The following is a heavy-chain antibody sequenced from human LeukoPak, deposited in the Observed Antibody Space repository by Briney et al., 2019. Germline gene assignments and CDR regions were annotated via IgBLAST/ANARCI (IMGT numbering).Heavy chain of an antibody. Sequence: GVSDRLFWAARRVALRSSSRSWLHQATEKGLEWVSGVSSSGGDTYYADSVKGRFTISRDNSKNTMYLQMNSLRAEDTAVYYCAKDFVGIIADYFDCWGQGTLVTVSS. CDR2: VSSSGGDT. CDR3: AKDFVGIIADYFDC. V-gene: IGHV3-23*01. D-gene: IGHD3-3*01. CDR1: RVALRSSS. J-gene: IGHJ4*02.